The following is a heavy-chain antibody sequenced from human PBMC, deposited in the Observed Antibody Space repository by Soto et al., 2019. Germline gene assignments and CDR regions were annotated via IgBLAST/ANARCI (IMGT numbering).Heavy chain of an antibody. D-gene: IGHD6-13*01. CDR2: IKQDGSEK. CDR1: GFTFSNYW. Sequence: EVQLVESGGGLVQPGGSLRLSCAASGFTFSNYWMSWVRQAPVKGLEWVGNIKQDGSEKDYVDFVEGRFTISRDNAENSLYLQMNSLRAEDTAVYYCARIASAGRGWDVWGQGTTVVVSS. CDR3: ARIASAGRGWDV. V-gene: IGHV3-7*01. J-gene: IGHJ6*02.